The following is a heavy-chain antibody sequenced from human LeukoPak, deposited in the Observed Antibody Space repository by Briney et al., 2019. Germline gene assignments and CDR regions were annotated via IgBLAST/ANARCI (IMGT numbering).Heavy chain of an antibody. CDR1: GYTFTSYG. V-gene: IGHV1-18*01. CDR2: ISAYNGNT. CDR3: ASERNWGSLYY. D-gene: IGHD7-27*01. J-gene: IGHJ4*02. Sequence: GASVKVSCKASGYTFTSYGISWVRQAPGQGLEWMGWISAYNGNTNYAQKLQGRVTMTRNTSISTAYMELSSLRSEDTAVYYCASERNWGSLYYWGQGTLVTVSS.